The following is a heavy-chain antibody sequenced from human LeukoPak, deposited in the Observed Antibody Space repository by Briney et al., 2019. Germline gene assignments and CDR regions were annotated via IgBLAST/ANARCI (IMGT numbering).Heavy chain of an antibody. CDR1: GGSISSGSYY. J-gene: IGHJ4*02. CDR2: IFYSGRT. D-gene: IGHD3-3*01. CDR3: ARQRFLEWYFDY. V-gene: IGHV4-39*01. Sequence: PSETLSLTCTVSGGSISSGSYYWAWIRQPPGKGLEWIGSIFYSGRTYYNPSLESRVTISVDTSKNQFSLKLSSVTAADTAVYYCARQRFLEWYFDYWGRGTLVTVSS.